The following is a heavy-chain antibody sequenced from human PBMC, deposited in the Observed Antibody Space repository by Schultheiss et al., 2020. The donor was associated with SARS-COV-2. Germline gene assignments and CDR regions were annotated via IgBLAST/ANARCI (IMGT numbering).Heavy chain of an antibody. J-gene: IGHJ4*02. CDR2: ISSSSSYI. V-gene: IGHV3-21*05. CDR3: ARDYGTSTANYFPPGY. Sequence: GGSLRLSCAASGFTFSSYEMNWVRQAPGKGLEWVSYISSSSSYIYYADSVKGRFTISRDNAKNSLYLHMNSLRAEDTAVYYCARDYGTSTANYFPPGYWGQGTLVTVSS. D-gene: IGHD4/OR15-4a*01. CDR1: GFTFSSYE.